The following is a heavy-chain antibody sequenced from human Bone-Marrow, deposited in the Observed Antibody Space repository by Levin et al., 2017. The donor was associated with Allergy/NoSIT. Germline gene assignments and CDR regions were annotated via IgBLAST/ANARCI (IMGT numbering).Heavy chain of an antibody. CDR2: IYYGGRT. D-gene: IGHD6-13*01. CDR1: GDSLTSHY. Sequence: SQTLSLPCTVSGDSLTSHYWSWIRPSPGKGLEWIGFIYYGGRTNYNPSLKSRVRISVDTSKNQFSLRLATVTAADTAVYYCAKVDSSSWNPPEYYFDCWGQGALVAVSS. CDR3: AKVDSSSWNPPEYYFDC. V-gene: IGHV4-59*11. J-gene: IGHJ4*02.